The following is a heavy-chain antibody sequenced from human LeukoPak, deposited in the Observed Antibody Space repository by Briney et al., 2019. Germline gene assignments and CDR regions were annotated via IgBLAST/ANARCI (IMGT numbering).Heavy chain of an antibody. CDR1: GFTFNIYA. CDR3: AKDRRIAAAYLFDY. D-gene: IGHD6-13*01. J-gene: IGHJ4*02. V-gene: IGHV3-23*01. Sequence: GGSLRLSCAASGFTFNIYAMSWVRQAPGKGLEWGSGISGSGGSTGYADSVKVRFTISRDNSKNTIYLHMTSLRAEDTAVYYCAKDRRIAAAYLFDYWGQGTLVSVSS. CDR2: ISGSGGST.